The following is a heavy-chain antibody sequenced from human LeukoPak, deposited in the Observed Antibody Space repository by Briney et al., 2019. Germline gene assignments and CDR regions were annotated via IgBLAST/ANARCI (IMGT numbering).Heavy chain of an antibody. CDR2: ISYDGSNK. V-gene: IGHV3-30*18. J-gene: IGHJ6*02. D-gene: IGHD1-26*01. CDR1: GFTFSSYG. Sequence: PGGSLRLSCAASGFTFSSYGMHWVRQAPGKGLEWVAVISYDGSNKYYADSVKGRFTISRDNSKNTLYLQMNSLRAEDTAVYYCAKGGGSYHTYYYYYGMDVWGQGTTVTVSS. CDR3: AKGGGSYHTYYYYYGMDV.